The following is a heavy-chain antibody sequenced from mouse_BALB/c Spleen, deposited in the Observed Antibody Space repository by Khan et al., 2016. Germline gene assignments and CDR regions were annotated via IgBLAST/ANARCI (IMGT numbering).Heavy chain of an antibody. CDR1: GFTFSSYT. V-gene: IGHV5-6-4*01. CDR3: TSDSSGGFAY. Sequence: EVELVESGGGLVKPGGSLKLPCAASGFTFSSYTMSWVRQTPEKRLEWVATISSGGNYTYYPDTVKGRFTISRDNAKNTLYQQMSSLKSEVTAMYYCTSDSSGGFAYWGQGTLVTVSA. J-gene: IGHJ3*01. CDR2: ISSGGNYT. D-gene: IGHD3-1*01.